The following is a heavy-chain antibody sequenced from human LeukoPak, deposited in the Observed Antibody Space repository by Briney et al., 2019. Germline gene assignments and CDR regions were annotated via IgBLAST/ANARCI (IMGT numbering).Heavy chain of an antibody. CDR1: GFTFSTFS. Sequence: GGSLRLSCAASGFTFSTFSMNWVRQAPGKGPEWVSYISSSSSTTYYADSVKGRFTISRDNAKNSLYLQMNSLRAEDTAVYYCAEDRAYCGGDCYSTGDYWGQGTLVTVFS. CDR3: AEDRAYCGGDCYSTGDY. V-gene: IGHV3-48*04. D-gene: IGHD2-21*02. CDR2: ISSSSSTT. J-gene: IGHJ4*02.